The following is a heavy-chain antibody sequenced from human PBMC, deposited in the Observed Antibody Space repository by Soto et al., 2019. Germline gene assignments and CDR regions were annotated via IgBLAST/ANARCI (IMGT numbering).Heavy chain of an antibody. V-gene: IGHV1-2*02. CDR1: GYTFTGYY. CDR3: ARDGQWLLRSFDY. J-gene: IGHJ4*02. Sequence: GASVKVSCKASGYTFTGYYMHWMRQAPGQGLEWMGWINPNSGGTNYAQKFQGRVTMTRDTSISTAYMELSRLRSDDTAVYYCARDGQWLLRSFDYWGQGTLVTVSS. CDR2: INPNSGGT. D-gene: IGHD3-22*01.